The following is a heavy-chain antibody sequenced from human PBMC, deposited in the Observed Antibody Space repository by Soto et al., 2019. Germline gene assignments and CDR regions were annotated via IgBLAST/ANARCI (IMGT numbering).Heavy chain of an antibody. D-gene: IGHD2-15*01. J-gene: IGHJ5*02. Sequence: SETLSLTCSLYVGSFDGYYWSWIRQSPGKGLEWIGEIHHSGSTKYNPSLKSRVSLSVDTSTKQFSLKMTSMTAADTGVYYGARERGRYCSGESCYPFGPWGQGALVTVSS. CDR2: IHHSGST. CDR1: VGSFDGYY. CDR3: ARERGRYCSGESCYPFGP. V-gene: IGHV4-34*01.